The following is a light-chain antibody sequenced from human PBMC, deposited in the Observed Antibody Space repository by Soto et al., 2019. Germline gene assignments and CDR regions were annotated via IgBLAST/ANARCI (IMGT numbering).Light chain of an antibody. Sequence: DVVMTQTPLSLSVAPGQPASISCKSSQSLLHITGETFLFWYLQKPGQSPQLLIYEVSTRVSGVPERFSGSGSGTDFTLEISRVETDDVGIYYCMQSTQLPPTFGQGTRLPIE. V-gene: IGKV2D-29*02. CDR2: EVS. CDR1: QSLLHITGETF. CDR3: MQSTQLPPT. J-gene: IGKJ5*01.